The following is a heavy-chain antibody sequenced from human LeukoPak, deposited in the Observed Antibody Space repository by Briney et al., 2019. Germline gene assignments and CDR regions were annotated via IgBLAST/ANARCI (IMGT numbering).Heavy chain of an antibody. Sequence: SETLSLTCAVYGGSFSGYYWSWIRQPPGKGLEWIGEINHSGSTNYNPSLKSRVTISVDASKNQFSLKLSSVTAADTAVYYCARTGIPDYWGQGTLVTVSS. J-gene: IGHJ4*02. CDR3: ARTGIPDY. D-gene: IGHD6-13*01. V-gene: IGHV4-34*01. CDR1: GGSFSGYY. CDR2: INHSGST.